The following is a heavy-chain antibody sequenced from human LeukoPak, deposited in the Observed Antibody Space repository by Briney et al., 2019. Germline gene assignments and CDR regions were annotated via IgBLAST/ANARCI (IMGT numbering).Heavy chain of an antibody. CDR2: INPNSGGT. Sequence: ASVKVSCKASGYTFTGYYMHWVRQAPGQGLEWMGWINPNSGGTNYAQKFQGRVTMTRDTSISTAYMELSRLRSDDTAVYYCARTMTAVVTGWFDPWGQGTLVTVSS. CDR1: GYTFTGYY. V-gene: IGHV1-2*02. J-gene: IGHJ5*02. CDR3: ARTMTAVVTGWFDP. D-gene: IGHD5-18*01.